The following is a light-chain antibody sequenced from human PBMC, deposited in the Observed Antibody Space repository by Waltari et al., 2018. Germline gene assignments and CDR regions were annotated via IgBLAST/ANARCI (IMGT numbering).Light chain of an antibody. CDR1: STNVGHHNL. Sequence: QSALTQPVSVSGSPGQSVTISCTGTSTNVGHHNLVSWFHHHPAQAPKLLIFYVSKRPSGVSNRFSGSKSGNTASLTISGLQTEDEADYYCCSYSTGGSWMFGGGTKLTVL. CDR3: CSYSTGGSWM. V-gene: IGLV2-23*02. CDR2: YVS. J-gene: IGLJ3*02.